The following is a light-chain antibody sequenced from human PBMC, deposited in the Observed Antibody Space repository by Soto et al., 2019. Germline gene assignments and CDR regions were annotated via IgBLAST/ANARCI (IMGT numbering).Light chain of an antibody. J-gene: IGKJ1*01. CDR1: QNIRNG. CDR3: QQYSDYKS. V-gene: IGKV1-5*01. CDR2: DAS. Sequence: IQMTQSPSTLSASVGDRVTITCRASQNIRNGVAWYQQKPGKAPNLLIYDASSLQSGVPSRFSGSGSGTDFTLTISSLQSDDFATYYCQQYSDYKSFGQGTKVDIK.